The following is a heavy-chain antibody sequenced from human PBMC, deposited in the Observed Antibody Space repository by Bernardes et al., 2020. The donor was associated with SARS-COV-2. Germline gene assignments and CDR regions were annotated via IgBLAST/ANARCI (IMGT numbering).Heavy chain of an antibody. V-gene: IGHV3-30*18. Sequence: GGSLRLSCAASGFTFSSDGMHWVRQAPGKGLEWVAVISYDGSNKYYADSVKGRFTISRDNSKNTLYLQMNSLRAEDTAVYYCAKLISGGYSYGYFDYWGQGTLVTVSS. J-gene: IGHJ4*02. CDR2: ISYDGSNK. CDR3: AKLISGGYSYGYFDY. CDR1: GFTFSSDG. D-gene: IGHD5-18*01.